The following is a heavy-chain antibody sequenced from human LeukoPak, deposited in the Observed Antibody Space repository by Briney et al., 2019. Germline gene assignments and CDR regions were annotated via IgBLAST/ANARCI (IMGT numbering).Heavy chain of an antibody. CDR3: AREGYYGSAALYS. Sequence: GGSLRLSCAASGFTFSSYWMHWVRQAPGKGLVWVSRINTDGSSTSYADSVKGRFTISRDNAKNTLYLQMNSLRAEDTAVYYCAREGYYGSAALYSWGHGTLVTVSS. V-gene: IGHV3-74*01. D-gene: IGHD3-10*01. J-gene: IGHJ5*01. CDR1: GFTFSSYW. CDR2: INTDGSST.